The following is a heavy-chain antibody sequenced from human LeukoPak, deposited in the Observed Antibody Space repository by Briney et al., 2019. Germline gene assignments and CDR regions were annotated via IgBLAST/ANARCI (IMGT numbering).Heavy chain of an antibody. D-gene: IGHD1-20*01. CDR3: ARDRDTITGTTEGWFDP. V-gene: IGHV1-46*01. CDR1: GYTFTSYY. CDR2: INPSGGST. Sequence: ASVKVSCKASGYTFTSYYMHWVRQAPGQGLEWMGIINPSGGSTSYAQKFQGRVTMTRDTSTSTVYMELSSLRSEDTAVYYCARDRDTITGTTEGWFDPWGQGTLVTVSS. J-gene: IGHJ5*02.